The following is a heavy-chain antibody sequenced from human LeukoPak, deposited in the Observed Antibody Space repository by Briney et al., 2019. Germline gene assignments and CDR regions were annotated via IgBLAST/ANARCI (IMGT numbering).Heavy chain of an antibody. J-gene: IGHJ4*02. CDR2: ISYDGSNK. V-gene: IGHV3-30*18. Sequence: PGRSLRLSCAASGFTFSSYGMHWVRQAPGKGLEWGAVISYDGSNKYYADSVKGRFTISRDNSKNTLYLQMNSLRAEDTAVYFCAKGGGYSYGVFDYWGQGTLVTVSS. CDR1: GFTFSSYG. CDR3: AKGGGYSYGVFDY. D-gene: IGHD5-18*01.